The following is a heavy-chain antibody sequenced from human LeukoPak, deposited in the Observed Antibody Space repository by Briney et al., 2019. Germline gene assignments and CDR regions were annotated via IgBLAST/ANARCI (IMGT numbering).Heavy chain of an antibody. V-gene: IGHV4-39*01. CDR3: ARQGCGDCYPDY. CDR2: IYYSGRT. J-gene: IGHJ4*02. Sequence: SETLSLTCIVSGGSISSTSYFWGWIRQPPGKGLEWIGSIYYSGRTYYNPSLKSRVTISVDTSKNQFSLKLSSVTAADTAVYYCARQGCGDCYPDYWGQGTLVTVSS. CDR1: GGSISSTSYF. D-gene: IGHD2-21*02.